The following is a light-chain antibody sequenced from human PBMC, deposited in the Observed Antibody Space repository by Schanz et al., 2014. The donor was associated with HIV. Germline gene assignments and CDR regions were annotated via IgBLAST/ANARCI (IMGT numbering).Light chain of an antibody. CDR3: CSYTTTSTYV. CDR2: DVS. CDR1: SGDVGSYNY. Sequence: QSALTQPASVSGSPGQSISISCTGTSGDVGSYNYVSWYQQHPGKAPKLMIFDVSNRPSGVSIRFSGSKSGNTASLTISGLQAEDEADYYCCSYTTTSTYVFGAGTKLTVL. J-gene: IGLJ1*01. V-gene: IGLV2-14*03.